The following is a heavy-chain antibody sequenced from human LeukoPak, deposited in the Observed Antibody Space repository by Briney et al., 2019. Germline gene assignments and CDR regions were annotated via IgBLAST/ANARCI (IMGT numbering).Heavy chain of an antibody. J-gene: IGHJ5*02. CDR2: MHPDTGYA. CDR1: GYPFTTYE. Sequence: ASVKLSCKTSGYPFTTYEINWVRQAAGKGLEWMGGMHPDTGYADYAQKFQGRVTMTSDTSSSTAYMEVSSLRFGDTAVYFCARGPRNDPWGQGTRVTVSS. D-gene: IGHD1-14*01. V-gene: IGHV1-8*01. CDR3: ARGPRNDP.